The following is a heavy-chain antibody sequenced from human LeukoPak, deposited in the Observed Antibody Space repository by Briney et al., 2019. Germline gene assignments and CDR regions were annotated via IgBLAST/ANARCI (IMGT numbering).Heavy chain of an antibody. J-gene: IGHJ4*02. CDR3: ARDRGYSSGWFDY. D-gene: IGHD6-19*01. CDR2: ISSSGSTI. Sequence: AGGSLRLSCAASGFTFSSYEMNWVRQAPGKGLEWVSYISSSGSTIYYADSVKGRFTISRDNAKNLLYLQMNSLRAEDTAVYYCARDRGYSSGWFDYWGQGTLVTVSS. CDR1: GFTFSSYE. V-gene: IGHV3-48*03.